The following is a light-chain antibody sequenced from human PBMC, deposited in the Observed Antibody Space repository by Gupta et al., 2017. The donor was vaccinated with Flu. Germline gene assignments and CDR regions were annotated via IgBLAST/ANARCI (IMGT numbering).Light chain of an antibody. V-gene: IGKV3-15*01. J-gene: IGKJ2*01. CDR3: QQYNNWPPT. CDR1: QSVSSD. Sequence: EIVMTQSPATLSVSPEERATLSCRASQSVSSDLAWYQQKPGQAPRLLIYGASTRATGIPARLSGSGSGTEFTLTISSLQSDDFAIYSCQQYNNWPPTFGQGTKLEIK. CDR2: GAS.